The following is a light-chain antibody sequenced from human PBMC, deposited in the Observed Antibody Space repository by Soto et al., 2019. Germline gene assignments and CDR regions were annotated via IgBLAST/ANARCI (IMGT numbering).Light chain of an antibody. CDR2: GAS. V-gene: IGKV3-20*01. CDR3: QQYGSSGT. CDR1: QSVSSH. J-gene: IGKJ1*01. Sequence: SLPRVESDTLSCRASQSVSSHLAWYQQKPGQAPRLLIYGASNRATGIPDRFSGSGSGTEFTLTISRLEPEDFAVYYCQQYGSSGTFGQGTNVDIK.